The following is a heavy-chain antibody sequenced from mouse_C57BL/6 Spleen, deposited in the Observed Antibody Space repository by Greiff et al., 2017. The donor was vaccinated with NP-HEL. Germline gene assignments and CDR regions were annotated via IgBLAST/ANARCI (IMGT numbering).Heavy chain of an antibody. CDR1: GYTFTSYW. CDR2: IHPNSGST. CDR3: ATDLYSNYVDGDY. J-gene: IGHJ4*01. Sequence: QVQLQQPGAELVKPGASVKLSCKASGYTFTSYWMHWVKQRPGQGLEWIGMIHPNSGSTNYNEKFKSKATLTVDKSSSTAYMQLSSLTSEDSAVYYCATDLYSNYVDGDYWGQGTSVTVSS. D-gene: IGHD2-5*01. V-gene: IGHV1-64*01.